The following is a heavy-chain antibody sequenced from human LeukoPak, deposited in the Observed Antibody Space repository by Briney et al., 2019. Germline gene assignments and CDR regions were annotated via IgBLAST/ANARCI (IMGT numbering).Heavy chain of an antibody. D-gene: IGHD6-13*01. CDR3: AREAGYSSSWYYFDY. V-gene: IGHV3-53*01. J-gene: IGHJ4*02. Sequence: GGSLRLSCAASGFTVSSNYMSWVRQAPGKGLEWVSVIYSGGSTYYADSVKGRFTISRDNSKNTLYLQMNSLRAEDTAVYYCAREAGYSSSWYYFDYWGQGTLVTVSS. CDR2: IYSGGST. CDR1: GFTVSSNY.